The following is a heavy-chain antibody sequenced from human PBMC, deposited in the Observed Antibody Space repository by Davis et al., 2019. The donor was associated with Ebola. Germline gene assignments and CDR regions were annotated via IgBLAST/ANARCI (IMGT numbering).Heavy chain of an antibody. D-gene: IGHD7-27*01. V-gene: IGHV4-59*01. CDR3: AGANWGTDFDY. CDR1: GCSMSSYY. CDR2: IYYSGST. J-gene: IGHJ4*02. Sequence: MPSETLSLTCSVSGCSMSSYYWSWIRQPPGKGLEWFGYIYYSGSTNYNPSFKSRVTISVDTSKNQFSLKLSSVTAADTAVYYCAGANWGTDFDYWGQGTLVTVSS.